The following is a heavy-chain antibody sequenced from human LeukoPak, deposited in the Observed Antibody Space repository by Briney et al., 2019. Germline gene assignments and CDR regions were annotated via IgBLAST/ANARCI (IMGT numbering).Heavy chain of an antibody. V-gene: IGHV4-59*01. CDR3: ARTTTVRGTYYMDV. J-gene: IGHJ6*03. CDR2: IYYSGYT. D-gene: IGHD3-10*01. CDR1: GGSISSYY. Sequence: SETLSLTCTVSGGSISSYYWSWIRQPPGRGLEWIGYIYYSGYTNYNPSLKSRVTISVDTSKNQFSLKLSSVTAADTAVYYCARTTTVRGTYYMDVWGKGTTVTISS.